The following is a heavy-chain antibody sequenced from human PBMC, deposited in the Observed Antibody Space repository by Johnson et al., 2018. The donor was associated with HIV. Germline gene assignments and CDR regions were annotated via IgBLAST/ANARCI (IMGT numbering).Heavy chain of an antibody. J-gene: IGHJ3*02. V-gene: IGHV3-30*04. Sequence: QVQLVESGGGVVQPGRSLRLSCAASGFTFSSYAMHWVRQAPGKGLEWVAVISYDGSNKYYADSVKGRFTISRDTSKDTLYLQMNSLRAEDTALYYCAREGVSPANAFDIWGQGTKVTVSS. D-gene: IGHD5/OR15-5a*01. CDR3: AREGVSPANAFDI. CDR1: GFTFSSYA. CDR2: ISYDGSNK.